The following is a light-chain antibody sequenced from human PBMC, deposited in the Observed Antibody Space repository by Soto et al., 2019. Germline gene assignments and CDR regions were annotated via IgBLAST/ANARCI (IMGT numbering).Light chain of an antibody. Sequence: DIQMTQSPSSLSASVGDRVTITCRASQSISSYLNWYQQKPGKAPKLLIYAASSLQSGVPSRFSGSGSGTDLPLTISSLQPEDVATYYCQQSYRTPRFTFGPGTKVDIK. V-gene: IGKV1-39*01. J-gene: IGKJ3*01. CDR1: QSISSY. CDR2: AAS. CDR3: QQSYRTPRFT.